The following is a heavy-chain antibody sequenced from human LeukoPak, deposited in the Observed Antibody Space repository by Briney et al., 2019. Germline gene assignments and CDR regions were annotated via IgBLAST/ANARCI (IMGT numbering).Heavy chain of an antibody. Sequence: SETLSLTCTVSGGSISSGDYYWSWIRQPPGKCLEWIGYIYYSGSTYYNPSLKSRVTISVDTSKNQFSLKLSSVTAADTAVYYCARDRGPDYGGPGNYGMDVWGQGATVTVSS. CDR3: ARDRGPDYGGPGNYGMDV. CDR2: IYYSGST. J-gene: IGHJ6*02. V-gene: IGHV4-30-4*01. CDR1: GGSISSGDYY. D-gene: IGHD4-17*01.